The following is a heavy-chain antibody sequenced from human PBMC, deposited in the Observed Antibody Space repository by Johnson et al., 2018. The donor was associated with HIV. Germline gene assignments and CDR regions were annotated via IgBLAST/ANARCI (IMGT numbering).Heavy chain of an antibody. Sequence: VQLVESGGGLIQPGGSLRLSCAASGFIVSFNSMHWVRQAPGKGLEWVSLFYSDGSTHYADSVKGRFTISRDYSKNTLYLQMKGLRGEDTAVYSCATDRGGSYDAFHIWGQGTMVTVSS. D-gene: IGHD1-26*01. CDR2: FYSDGST. V-gene: IGHV3-53*01. J-gene: IGHJ3*02. CDR1: GFIVSFNS. CDR3: ATDRGGSYDAFHI.